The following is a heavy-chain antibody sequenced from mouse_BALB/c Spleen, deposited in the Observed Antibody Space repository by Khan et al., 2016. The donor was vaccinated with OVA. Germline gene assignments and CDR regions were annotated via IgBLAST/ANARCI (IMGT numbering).Heavy chain of an antibody. Sequence: QIQLVQSGPELKKPGVTVTISCKASGYTFTTYGMNWVKQAPGKGLKWMGWINTYTGEPTYVDDFKGRFAFSLETSASTAYLQINNLKNEDTATYFCARVGYSGTMDYWGQGTSVTVSS. CDR1: GYTFTTYG. J-gene: IGHJ4*01. CDR2: INTYTGEP. V-gene: IGHV9-3-1*01. CDR3: ARVGYSGTMDY. D-gene: IGHD2-14*01.